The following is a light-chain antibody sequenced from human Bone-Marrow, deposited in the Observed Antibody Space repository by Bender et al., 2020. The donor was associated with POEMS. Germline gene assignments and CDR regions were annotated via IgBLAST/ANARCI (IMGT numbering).Light chain of an antibody. Sequence: QSALTQPASVSGSPGQSITISCTGTSSDVSGFNYVSWYQQHPGKAPKLIIYDVSSRPSGVSSRFSGSKSGNTASLTISGLQAEDEADYYCQSYDSSLSWVFGGGTKLTVL. CDR2: DVS. CDR1: SSDVSGFNY. V-gene: IGLV2-14*01. CDR3: QSYDSSLSWV. J-gene: IGLJ3*02.